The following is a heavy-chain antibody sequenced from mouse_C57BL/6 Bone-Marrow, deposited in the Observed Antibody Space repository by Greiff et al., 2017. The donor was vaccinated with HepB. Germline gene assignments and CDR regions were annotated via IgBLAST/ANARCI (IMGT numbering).Heavy chain of an antibody. Sequence: QVQLQQPGAELVRPGSSVKLSCKASGYTFTSYWLDWVKQRPGQGLEWIGNIYTSDSETHYNQKFKDKATLTVDKSSSTAYMQRSSRTSEDSAVYYCARADHHTYSTGGRDYWGQGTTLTVSS. D-gene: IGHD5-1-1*01. CDR2: IYTSDSET. V-gene: IGHV1-61*01. CDR1: GYTFTSYW. CDR3: ARADHHTYSTGGRDY. J-gene: IGHJ2*01.